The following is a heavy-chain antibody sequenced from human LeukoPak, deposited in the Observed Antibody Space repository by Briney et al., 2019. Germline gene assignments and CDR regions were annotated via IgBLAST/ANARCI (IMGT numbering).Heavy chain of an antibody. CDR1: GYTFTSYD. D-gene: IGHD3-3*01. CDR2: MNPNSGNT. V-gene: IGHV1-8*01. CDR3: ARGSALEWLLYGYYYYGMDV. Sequence: ASVKVSCKASGYTFTSYDINWVRQATGQGLEWIGWMNPNSGNTGYAQQFQGRVTMTRNTSISTAYMELSSLRSEDTAVYYCARGSALEWLLYGYYYYGMDVWGQGTTVTVSS. J-gene: IGHJ6*02.